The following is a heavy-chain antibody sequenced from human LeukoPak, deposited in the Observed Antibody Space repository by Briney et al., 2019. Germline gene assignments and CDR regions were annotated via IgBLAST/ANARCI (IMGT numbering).Heavy chain of an antibody. CDR2: IYYSGST. D-gene: IGHD3-3*01. CDR1: GGSISSYY. J-gene: IGHJ6*02. Sequence: PSETLSLTCTVSGGSISSYYWSWIRQPPGKGLEWIGYIYYSGSTNYNPSLKSRVTISVDTSKNQFSLKLSSVTAADTAVYYCAREGALTEWSYYYYGMDVWGQGTTVTVSS. CDR3: AREGALTEWSYYYYGMDV. V-gene: IGHV4-59*01.